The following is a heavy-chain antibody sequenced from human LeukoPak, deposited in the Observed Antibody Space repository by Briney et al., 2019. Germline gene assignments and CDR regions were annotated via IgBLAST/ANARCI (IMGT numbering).Heavy chain of an antibody. CDR3: ARRDIVVVVSASDY. V-gene: IGHV3-23*01. J-gene: IGHJ4*02. D-gene: IGHD2-15*01. Sequence: SGGSLRLSCAASGFTFDDYGMSWVRQAPGKGLEWVSGISGSGGSTYYADSVKGRFTMSRDNSKNTVYLQMSSLRVDDTAVYYCARRDIVVVVSASDYWGQGTLVTVSS. CDR2: ISGSGGST. CDR1: GFTFDDYG.